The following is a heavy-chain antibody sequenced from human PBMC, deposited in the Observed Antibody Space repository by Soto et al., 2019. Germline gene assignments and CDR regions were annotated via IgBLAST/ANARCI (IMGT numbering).Heavy chain of an antibody. J-gene: IGHJ3*02. V-gene: IGHV1-46*01. CDR1: GYTFTTYY. D-gene: IGHD6-25*01. CDR2: INPSSGTT. Sequence: QVQLVQSGAEVKKPVASVKVSCKTSGYTFTTYYVHWVRQAPGQGLEWMAIINPSSGTTNYAQKFQGRVTVTRDTSTSTVYVEVSSLRSEDTAVYYCARAQPNSSGWTNAFDIWGQGTVVTVSS. CDR3: ARAQPNSSGWTNAFDI.